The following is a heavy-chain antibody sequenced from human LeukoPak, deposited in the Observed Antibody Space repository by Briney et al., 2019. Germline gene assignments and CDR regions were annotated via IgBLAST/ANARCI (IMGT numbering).Heavy chain of an antibody. CDR3: ARARHEFTYGYRPNELGHYFDC. V-gene: IGHV4-38-2*02. CDR2: IYHCGST. CDR1: RYSISRGYD. Sequence: SDTLALLCNVSRYSISRGYDWGWTRQPPGKGLEGMGNIYHCGSTYYNPFLKSRVPLLVDPSKHQFSLKLSSVTAADTAAYYCARARHEFTYGYRPNELGHYFDCWGQGTLVTVSS. D-gene: IGHD5-24*01. J-gene: IGHJ4*02.